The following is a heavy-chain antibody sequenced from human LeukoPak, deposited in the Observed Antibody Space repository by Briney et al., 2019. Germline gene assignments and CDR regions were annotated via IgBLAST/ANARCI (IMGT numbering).Heavy chain of an antibody. CDR2: IYSGGST. CDR3: AREPDPVAGFDY. J-gene: IGHJ4*02. Sequence: GGSLTLSCAASGFTVSSNYMSWVRQAPGKGLEWVSVIYSGGSTYYADSVKGRFTISRDNSKNTLYLQTNSLRAEDTAVYYCAREPDPVAGFDYWGQGTLVTVSS. D-gene: IGHD6-19*01. V-gene: IGHV3-66*02. CDR1: GFTVSSNY.